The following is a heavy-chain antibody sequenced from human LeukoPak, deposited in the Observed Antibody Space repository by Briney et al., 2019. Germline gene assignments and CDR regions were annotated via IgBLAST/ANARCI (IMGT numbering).Heavy chain of an antibody. CDR3: ARDRFRLWGHYDSSGYFHY. Sequence: ASVKVSFKSSGYTFTSYGISWVRQAPGQGLAWMGWISAYNGNTNYAQKLQGRVTMTTDTSTSTAYMELRSLRSDDTAVYYCARDRFRLWGHYDSSGYFHYWGQGTLVTVSS. CDR1: GYTFTSYG. D-gene: IGHD3-22*01. CDR2: ISAYNGNT. V-gene: IGHV1-18*01. J-gene: IGHJ4*02.